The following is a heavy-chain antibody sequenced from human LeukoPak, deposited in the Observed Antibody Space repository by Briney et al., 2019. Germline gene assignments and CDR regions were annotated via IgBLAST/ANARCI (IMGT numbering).Heavy chain of an antibody. V-gene: IGHV3-7*01. CDR1: GFAFRDYW. CDR3: ARVGSGVLLWFGESRRNQHLKFDY. Sequence: GGSLRLSCAASGFAFRDYWMSWVRQTPGKGLEWVANIKQDGSEKYYVDSVKGRFTISRDNAKNSLYLQMNSLRAEDTAVYYCARVGSGVLLWFGESRRNQHLKFDYWGQGTLVTVSS. J-gene: IGHJ4*02. CDR2: IKQDGSEK. D-gene: IGHD3-10*01.